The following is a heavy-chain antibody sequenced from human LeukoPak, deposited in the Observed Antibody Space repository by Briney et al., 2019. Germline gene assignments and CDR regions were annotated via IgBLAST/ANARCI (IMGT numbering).Heavy chain of an antibody. D-gene: IGHD2-15*01. J-gene: IGHJ4*02. CDR2: ISSIGGIT. Sequence: PGGSLRLSCAASEFTFSSYAMHWVRQAPGEGVEYVSAISSIGGITYYANSVKGRFTISRDTSKNTLYLQMNSLRAEDTAVYYCARPPRPGYCSGGSCLFDYWGQGTLVTVSS. CDR1: EFTFSSYA. CDR3: ARPPRPGYCSGGSCLFDY. V-gene: IGHV3-64*01.